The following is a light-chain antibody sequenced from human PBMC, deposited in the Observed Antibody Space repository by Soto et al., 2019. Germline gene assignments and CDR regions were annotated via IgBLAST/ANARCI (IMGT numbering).Light chain of an antibody. V-gene: IGLV1-44*01. J-gene: IGLJ1*01. CDR1: SSNIGSKT. Sequence: QSVLSQPPSASGTPGQRVTISCSGSSSNIGSKTVNWYQQLPGTAPQLLIYSSNLRPSGVPDRFSGSKSGTSASLAISGLQSEDEADYYCAAFDDSLNGYVFGTGTKLTVL. CDR3: AAFDDSLNGYV. CDR2: SSN.